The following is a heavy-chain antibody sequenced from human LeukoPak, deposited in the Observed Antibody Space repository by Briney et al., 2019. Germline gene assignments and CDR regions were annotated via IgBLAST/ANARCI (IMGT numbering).Heavy chain of an antibody. CDR3: TAGTATITAPGPDWFDP. CDR1: GYTFTASY. CDR2: INPNSGGT. V-gene: IGHV1-2*02. D-gene: IGHD1-20*01. Sequence: ASVKVSRKASGYTFTASYIHWVRQAPGQGLEWMGWINPNSGGTSCAQKFQGRVTMTRDTSITTAYMELRSLRSDDTATYYCTAGTATITAPGPDWFDPWGQGTLVTVSS. J-gene: IGHJ5*02.